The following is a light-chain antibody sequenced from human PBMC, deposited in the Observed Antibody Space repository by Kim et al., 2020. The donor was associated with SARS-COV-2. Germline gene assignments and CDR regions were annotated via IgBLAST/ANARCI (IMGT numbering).Light chain of an antibody. V-gene: IGKV3-15*01. J-gene: IGKJ1*01. CDR1: QRVASN. CDR3: QQYNGWPRT. CDR2: GAS. Sequence: VSPGGRATLSCRASQRVASNLAWYQQRPGQAPKLLIFGASNRAAGVPATFSGSGSGTDFTLTINSLQSEDLAVYYCQQYNGWPRTFGQGTKVDIK.